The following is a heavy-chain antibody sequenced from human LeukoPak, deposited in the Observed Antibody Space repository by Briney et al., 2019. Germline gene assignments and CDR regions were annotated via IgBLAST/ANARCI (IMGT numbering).Heavy chain of an antibody. CDR3: AKDASGSYCPDY. CDR1: GFAYSSFW. Sequence: GSLRLSCAASGFAYSSFWMSWVRQAPGKGLEWVAHIKEDGSMLSYVDSVKGRFTISRDNAKNSVYLQMNSLRAEDTATYYCAKDASGSYCPDYWGQGTLVTVSS. D-gene: IGHD1-26*01. J-gene: IGHJ4*02. V-gene: IGHV3-7*05. CDR2: IKEDGSML.